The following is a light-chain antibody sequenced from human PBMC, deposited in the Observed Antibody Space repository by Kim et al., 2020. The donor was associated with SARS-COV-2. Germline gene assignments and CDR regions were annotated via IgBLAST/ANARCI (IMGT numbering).Light chain of an antibody. Sequence: QSVLTQPASVSGSPGQSITISCTGTSSDVGGYNYVAWYQQHPGKAPKLIIYDVRKRPSGVSYRFSGSKSGNRASLTISGLQAEDDADYYCSSYTSSATLIFGGGTQLTVL. CDR3: SSYTSSATLI. CDR2: DVR. J-gene: IGLJ2*01. V-gene: IGLV2-14*03. CDR1: SSDVGGYNY.